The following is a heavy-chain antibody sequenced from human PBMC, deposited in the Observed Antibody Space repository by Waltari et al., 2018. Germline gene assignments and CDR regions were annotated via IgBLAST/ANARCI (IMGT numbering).Heavy chain of an antibody. Sequence: EVQLVESGGGLVQPGGSLRLSCEASGFTFGSYWMHWVRQVPGKGLVWVGRITGDGSGTTYAASVKGRFTISRDNAKNTLFLQMNSLRDEDTAVYYCARYVVVTAGDYWGQGTLVAVSS. CDR2: ITGDGSGT. J-gene: IGHJ4*02. V-gene: IGHV3-74*03. CDR3: ARYVVVTAGDY. CDR1: GFTFGSYW. D-gene: IGHD2-21*02.